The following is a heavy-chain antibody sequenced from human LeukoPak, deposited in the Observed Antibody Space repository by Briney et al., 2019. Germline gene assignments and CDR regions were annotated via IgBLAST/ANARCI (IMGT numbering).Heavy chain of an antibody. V-gene: IGHV3-23*01. CDR1: GFTFDDYA. CDR2: ISGSGGST. J-gene: IGHJ3*02. CDR3: AKDPGGDAFDI. D-gene: IGHD3-16*01. Sequence: GRSLRLSCAASGFTFDDYAMHWVRQAPGKGLEWVSAISGSGGSTYYADSVKGRFTISRDNSKNTLYLQMNSLRAEDTAVYYCAKDPGGDAFDIWGQGTMVTVSS.